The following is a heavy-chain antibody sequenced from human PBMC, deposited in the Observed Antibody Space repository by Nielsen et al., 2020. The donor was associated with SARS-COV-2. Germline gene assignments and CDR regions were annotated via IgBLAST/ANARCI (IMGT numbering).Heavy chain of an antibody. CDR3: ARGRRLPAAPYGMDV. J-gene: IGHJ6*02. CDR1: GFNFKAYA. Sequence: GGSLRLSCTASGFNFKAYAMHWVRQAPGKGLEYVSAISSNGGSTYYANSVKGRFTISRDNSKNTLYLQMGSLRAEDMAVYYCARGRRLPAAPYGMDVWGQGTTVTVSS. D-gene: IGHD2-2*01. V-gene: IGHV3-64*01. CDR2: ISSNGGST.